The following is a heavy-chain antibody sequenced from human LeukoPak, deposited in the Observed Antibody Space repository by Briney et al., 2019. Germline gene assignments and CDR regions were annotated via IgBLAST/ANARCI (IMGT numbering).Heavy chain of an antibody. CDR3: ATDRSLFGHYHYNY. Sequence: ASVKVSCKVSGYTLTELSMHWVRQAPGKGLEWMGGFDPEDGETIYAQKFQGRVTMTEDTSTDTAYMELSSLRSGDTAGYSCATDRSLFGHYHYNYGGRETLVTASS. CDR1: GYTLTELS. D-gene: IGHD3-10*01. J-gene: IGHJ4*02. CDR2: FDPEDGET. V-gene: IGHV1-24*01.